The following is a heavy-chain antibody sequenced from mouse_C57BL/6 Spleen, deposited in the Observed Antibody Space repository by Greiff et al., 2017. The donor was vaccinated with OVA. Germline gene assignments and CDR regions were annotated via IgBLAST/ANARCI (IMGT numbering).Heavy chain of an antibody. CDR1: GYTFTSYW. CDR2: IDPSDSYT. J-gene: IGHJ2*01. D-gene: IGHD1-1*02. CDR3: ARRVGGY. V-gene: IGHV1-50*01. Sequence: VQLQQPGAELVKPGASVKLSCKASGYTFTSYWMQWVKQRPGQGLERIGEIDPSDSYTNYNQKFKGQATLTVDTSSSTAYMQLSSLTSEDSAVYYCARRVGGYWGQGTTLTVSS.